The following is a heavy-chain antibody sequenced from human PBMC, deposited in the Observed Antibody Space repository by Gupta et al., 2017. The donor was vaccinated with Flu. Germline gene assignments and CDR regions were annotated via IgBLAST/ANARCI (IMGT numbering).Heavy chain of an antibody. V-gene: IGHV3-48*03. J-gene: IGHJ6*02. Sequence: EVQLVESGGGLVQPGGSLRLSCVISGFTFRRYEMNWVRQAPGKGLEWVSYISSSGSTIYYADSVKGRFTISRDNAKNSLYLQMNSLRAEDTAVYYCARDQIVVVPAGGYYYYGMDVWGQGTTVTVSS. CDR1: GFTFRRYE. CDR3: ARDQIVVVPAGGYYYYGMDV. D-gene: IGHD2-2*01. CDR2: ISSSGSTI.